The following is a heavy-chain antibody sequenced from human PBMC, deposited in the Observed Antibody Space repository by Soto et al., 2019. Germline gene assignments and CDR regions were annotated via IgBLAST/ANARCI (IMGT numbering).Heavy chain of an antibody. CDR3: ARGLYQSRYYYGMDV. D-gene: IGHD2-8*01. J-gene: IGHJ6*02. CDR1: GYTFTSYD. Sequence: ASVKVSCKASGYTFTSYDINWVRQATGQGLEWMGWMNPNSGNTGYAQKFQGRVTMTRNTSISTAYMELSSLRSEDTAVYYCARGLYQSRYYYGMDVWGQGTTVTVSS. CDR2: MNPNSGNT. V-gene: IGHV1-8*01.